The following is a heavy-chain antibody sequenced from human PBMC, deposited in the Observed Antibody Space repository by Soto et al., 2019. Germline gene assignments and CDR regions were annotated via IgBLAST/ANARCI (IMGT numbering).Heavy chain of an antibody. J-gene: IGHJ4*02. CDR1: GYTFTSYD. D-gene: IGHD3-22*01. CDR3: ARVWRYYYDSSGYFGY. CDR2: MNPNSGNT. Sequence: GASVKVSCKASGYTFTSYDINWVRQATGQGLEWMGWMNPNSGNTGYAQKFQGRVTMTRNTSISTAYMELSSLRSEDTAVYYCARVWRYYYDSSGYFGYWGQGTLVTVSS. V-gene: IGHV1-8*01.